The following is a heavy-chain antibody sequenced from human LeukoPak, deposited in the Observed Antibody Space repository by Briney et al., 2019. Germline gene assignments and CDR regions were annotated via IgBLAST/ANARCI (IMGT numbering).Heavy chain of an antibody. J-gene: IGHJ5*02. CDR3: ARKRIVVATLGFDP. V-gene: IGHV1-18*01. Sequence: GASVKVSCKASGPTVTTYVISCVGQAPGQGLEGMGWISAYNGNTNYAQKLQGRVAMTTDTSTSTAYMELRSLRSDDTPVHYCARKRIVVATLGFDPWGQGTLVTVSS. CDR2: ISAYNGNT. CDR1: GPTVTTYV. D-gene: IGHD1-26*01.